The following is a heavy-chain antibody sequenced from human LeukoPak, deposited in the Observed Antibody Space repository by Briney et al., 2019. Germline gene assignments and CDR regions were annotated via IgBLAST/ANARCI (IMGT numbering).Heavy chain of an antibody. CDR1: GFTFSSYA. CDR2: ISGSGGTT. D-gene: IGHD2-15*01. CDR3: AKDDCSGGSCYSSGNDAFDI. Sequence: GGSLRLSCAASGFTFSSYAMSWVPQAPGKGLEWVSLISGSGGTTYYADSVKGRFTISRDNSKNTLYLQMSSLRAEDTAVYYCAKDDCSGGSCYSSGNDAFDIWGQGTMVTVSS. V-gene: IGHV3-23*01. J-gene: IGHJ3*02.